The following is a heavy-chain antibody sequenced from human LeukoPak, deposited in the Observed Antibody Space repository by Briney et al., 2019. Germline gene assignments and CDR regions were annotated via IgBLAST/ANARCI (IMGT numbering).Heavy chain of an antibody. V-gene: IGHV3-23*01. D-gene: IGHD1-26*01. CDR1: GITFSSYG. Sequence: GGSLRLSCAASGITFSSYGMSWVRQAPGKGLEWVSSISSTGGTTYYADSVKGRFTISRDNAKNSLYLQMNSLRAEDTAIYFCARALWELRSSAYFDHWGQGTLVTVSS. CDR3: ARALWELRSSAYFDH. J-gene: IGHJ4*02. CDR2: ISSTGGTT.